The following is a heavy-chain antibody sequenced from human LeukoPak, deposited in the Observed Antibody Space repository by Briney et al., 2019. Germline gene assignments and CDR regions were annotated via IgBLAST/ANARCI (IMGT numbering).Heavy chain of an antibody. CDR3: ARGSGWFGELLPFDY. Sequence: PGGSLRLSCAASGFTFSSYDMHWVRQATGKGLEWVSAIGTAGDTYYPGSVKGRFTISRENAKNSLYLQMNSLRARDTAVYYCARGSGWFGELLPFDYWGQGTLVTVSS. CDR1: GFTFSSYD. CDR2: IGTAGDT. J-gene: IGHJ4*02. V-gene: IGHV3-13*01. D-gene: IGHD3-10*01.